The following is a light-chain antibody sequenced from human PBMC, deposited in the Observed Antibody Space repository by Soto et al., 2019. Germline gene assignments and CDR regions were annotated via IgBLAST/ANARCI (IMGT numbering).Light chain of an antibody. CDR1: QSVSNRY. V-gene: IGKV3D-15*01. Sequence: EIVMTQSPATLSVSPGERATVSCRASQSVSNRYLAWYQQRPGQAPRLLIYDASKRATGIPARFSGSGSGTEFTLTISSLQSGDAAVYYCQQYYEWPRGTFGQGTKVDIK. CDR2: DAS. CDR3: QQYYEWPRGT. J-gene: IGKJ1*01.